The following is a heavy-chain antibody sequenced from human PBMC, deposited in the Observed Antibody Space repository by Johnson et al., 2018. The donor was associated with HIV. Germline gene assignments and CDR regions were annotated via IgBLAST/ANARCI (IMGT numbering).Heavy chain of an antibody. Sequence: VQLVESGGGLVQPGGSLRLSCAASGFTVSSNYMSWVRQAPGKGLEWVSVIYSGGSTYYADSVQGRFTISRDNSKNTLYLQMNSLRAEDTAVYYCTTDLVTPHAFDIWGQGTMVTVSS. D-gene: IGHD4-23*01. CDR1: GFTVSSNY. CDR2: IYSGGST. J-gene: IGHJ3*02. CDR3: TTDLVTPHAFDI. V-gene: IGHV3-66*01.